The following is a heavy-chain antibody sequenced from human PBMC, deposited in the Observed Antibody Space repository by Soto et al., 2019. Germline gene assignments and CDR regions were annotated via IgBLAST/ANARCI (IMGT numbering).Heavy chain of an antibody. J-gene: IGHJ4*02. CDR1: GGSFSGYY. CDR3: ARGSTTEKVDS. V-gene: IGHV4-34*01. CDR2: INHSGST. Sequence: PSETLSLTCAVYGGSFSGYYWTWIRQPPGTGLEWIGEINHSGSTNYNPSLKSRVTISVDTSKNQFSLALTSVTAADTAMYYCARGSTTEKVDSWGQGILVTVSS.